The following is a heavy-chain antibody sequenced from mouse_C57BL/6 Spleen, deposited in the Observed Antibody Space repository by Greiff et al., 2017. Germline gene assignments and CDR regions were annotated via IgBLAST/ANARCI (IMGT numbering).Heavy chain of an antibody. CDR2: INPGSGGT. CDR1: GYAFTNYL. V-gene: IGHV1-54*01. Sequence: QVQLQQSGAELVRPGTSVKVSCKASGYAFTNYLIEWVKQRPGQGLEWIGVINPGSGGTNYNEKFKGKATLTADKSSSTAYMQLSSLTSEDSAVYFCARVANFGYAMDYCGQGTSVTVSS. J-gene: IGHJ4*01. CDR3: ARVANFGYAMDY. D-gene: IGHD4-1*01.